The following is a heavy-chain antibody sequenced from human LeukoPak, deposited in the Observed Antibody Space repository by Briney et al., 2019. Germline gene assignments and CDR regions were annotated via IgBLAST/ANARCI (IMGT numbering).Heavy chain of an antibody. Sequence: PGGSLRLSCAASGFTFSSYAMHWVRQAPGKGLEWVAVISYDGSNKYYADSVKGRFTISRDNSKNTLYLQMNSLRAEDTAVYYCAREKSWGLLLIFGYWGQGTLVTVFS. CDR2: ISYDGSNK. V-gene: IGHV3-30-3*01. CDR1: GFTFSSYA. CDR3: AREKSWGLLLIFGY. J-gene: IGHJ4*02. D-gene: IGHD1-26*01.